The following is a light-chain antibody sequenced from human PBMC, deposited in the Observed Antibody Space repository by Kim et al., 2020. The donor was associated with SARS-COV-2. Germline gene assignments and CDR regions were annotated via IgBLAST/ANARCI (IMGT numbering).Light chain of an antibody. CDR2: GTS. V-gene: IGKV3-20*01. Sequence: SPGERATLSCRASQSVSDTYIAWYQQKPGQAPRLLISGTSNRATAIPDRFSGSGSGTDFTLTISRVAPEDFAVYYCQQYYSSPLTFGGGTKVDIK. J-gene: IGKJ4*01. CDR1: QSVSDTY. CDR3: QQYYSSPLT.